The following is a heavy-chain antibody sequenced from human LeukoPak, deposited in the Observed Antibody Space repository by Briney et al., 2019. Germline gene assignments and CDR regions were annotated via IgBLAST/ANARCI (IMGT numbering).Heavy chain of an antibody. CDR1: GYTFTSSY. Sequence: GASVKLCCNASGYTFTSSYMNWVRQAPAQGLEWMGIINPSDGSTSYAQKFQGRVTMTRDTSTSTVYMELSSLRSEDTAVYYCARNPDAFDIWGQGAMVTVSS. CDR3: ARNPDAFDI. CDR2: INPSDGST. V-gene: IGHV1-46*01. J-gene: IGHJ3*02.